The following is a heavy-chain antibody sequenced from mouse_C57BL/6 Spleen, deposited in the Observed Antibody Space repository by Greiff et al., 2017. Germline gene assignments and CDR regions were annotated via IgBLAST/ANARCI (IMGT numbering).Heavy chain of an antibody. CDR2: IHPNSGST. V-gene: IGHV1-64*01. Sequence: QVQLQQPGAELVKPGASVKLSCKASGYTFTSYWMHWVKQRPGQGLEWIGMIHPNSGSTNYNETFKSKATLTVDKSSSTAYMQLSSLTSEDSAVYYCTRSGYSNPWFADWGQGTLVTVSA. D-gene: IGHD2-5*01. J-gene: IGHJ3*01. CDR3: TRSGYSNPWFAD. CDR1: GYTFTSYW.